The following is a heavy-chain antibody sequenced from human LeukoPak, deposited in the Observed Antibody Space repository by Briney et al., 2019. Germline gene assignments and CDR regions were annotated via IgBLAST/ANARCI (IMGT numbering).Heavy chain of an antibody. CDR3: ARSSSSWYNAFDI. J-gene: IGHJ3*02. CDR2: IHPNSGGT. D-gene: IGHD6-13*01. Sequence: SVKVSCKASGYTFTGYYIHWVRQAPGQGLEWMGWIHPNSGGTYFAQKFQGRVTMTRDTSINTAYLEMRSDDTALYYCARSSSSWYNAFDIWGQGTMVTVSS. V-gene: IGHV1-2*02. CDR1: GYTFTGYY.